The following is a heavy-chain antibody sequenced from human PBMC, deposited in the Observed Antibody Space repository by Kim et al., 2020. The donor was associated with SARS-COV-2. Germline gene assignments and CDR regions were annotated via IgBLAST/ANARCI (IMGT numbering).Heavy chain of an antibody. J-gene: IGHJ5*02. CDR3: ARIERSGYPPTGSPNWFDP. CDR1: GGSFSGYY. Sequence: SETLSLTCAVYGGSFSGYYWSWIRQPPGKGLEWIGEINHSGSTNYNPSLKSRVTISVDTSKNQFSLKLSSVTAADTAVYYCARIERSGYPPTGSPNWFDPWGQGTLVTVSS. D-gene: IGHD3-22*01. V-gene: IGHV4-34*01. CDR2: INHSGST.